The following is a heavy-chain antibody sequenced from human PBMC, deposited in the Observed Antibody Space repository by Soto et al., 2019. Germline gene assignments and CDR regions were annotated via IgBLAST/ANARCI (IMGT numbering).Heavy chain of an antibody. V-gene: IGHV1-2*04. CDR1: GYTFTGYY. CDR3: ARSYDFWSGYYKPRYYMDV. Sequence: ASVKVSCKASGYTFTGYYMHWVRQAPGQGLEWMGWINPNSGGTNYAQKFQGWVTMTRDTSISTAYMELSRLRSDDTAVYYCARSYDFWSGYYKPRYYMDVWGKGTTVPVSS. CDR2: INPNSGGT. D-gene: IGHD3-3*01. J-gene: IGHJ6*03.